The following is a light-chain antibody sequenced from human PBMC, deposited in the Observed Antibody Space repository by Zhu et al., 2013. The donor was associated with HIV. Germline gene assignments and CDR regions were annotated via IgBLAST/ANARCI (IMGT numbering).Light chain of an antibody. CDR2: GAS. Sequence: EIVMTQSPGTLSLSPGERATLSCRTSQSVSSRHIVWYQQKPGQAPRLLIYGASSRATGIPDRFSGSGSGTDFTLTIDRLEPEDFAVYYCQQYGNSPPYTFGQGTKLEIK. V-gene: IGKV3-20*01. J-gene: IGKJ2*01. CDR1: QSVSSRH. CDR3: QQYGNSPPYT.